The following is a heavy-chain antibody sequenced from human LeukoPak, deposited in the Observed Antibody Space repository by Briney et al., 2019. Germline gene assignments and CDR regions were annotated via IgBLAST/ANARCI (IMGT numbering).Heavy chain of an antibody. Sequence: RASETLSLTCTVSGGSISSGGYYWSWIRQHPGKGLEWIGYIYYSGSTYYNPSLKSRVTISVDTSKNQFSLKLSSVTAADTAVYYCARAHLDYGTYDCWGQGTLVTVSS. V-gene: IGHV4-31*03. D-gene: IGHD4-17*01. CDR2: IYYSGST. CDR3: ARAHLDYGTYDC. J-gene: IGHJ4*02. CDR1: GGSISSGGYY.